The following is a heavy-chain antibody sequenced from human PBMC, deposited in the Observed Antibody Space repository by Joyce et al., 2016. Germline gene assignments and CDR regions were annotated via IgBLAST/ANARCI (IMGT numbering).Heavy chain of an antibody. J-gene: IGHJ6*02. Sequence: QVHLVQSGAEVKKSGSSVKVSCKASGGSCNKYTVSWGRQAPGQGRAWMGRIIPRLNMTNYAQEVQGRVTITADKSTTTAYMQLTGLRSDDTAVYFCAGTFNYPHHDGMDVWGQGTTVTVSS. V-gene: IGHV1-69*02. CDR3: AGTFNYPHHDGMDV. D-gene: IGHD5-24*01. CDR1: GGSCNKYT. CDR2: IIPRLNMT.